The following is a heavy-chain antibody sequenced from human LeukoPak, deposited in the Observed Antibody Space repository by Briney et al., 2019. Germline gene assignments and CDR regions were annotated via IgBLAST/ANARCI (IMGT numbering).Heavy chain of an antibody. V-gene: IGHV4-61*02. D-gene: IGHD3-3*01. CDR3: ARVTGVWSALDI. J-gene: IGHJ3*02. CDR2: IYTSGST. CDR1: GGSISSGSYY. Sequence: SQTLSLTCTVSGGSISSGSYYWSWIRQPAGKGLEWIGRIYTSGSTNYNPSLKSRVTISVDTSKNQFSLKLSSVTAADTAVYYCARVTGVWSALDIWGQGTMVTVSS.